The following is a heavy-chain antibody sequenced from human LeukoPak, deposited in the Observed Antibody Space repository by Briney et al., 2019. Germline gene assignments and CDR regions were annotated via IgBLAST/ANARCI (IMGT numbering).Heavy chain of an antibody. CDR2: ISGSGGST. J-gene: IGHJ6*03. V-gene: IGHV3-23*01. CDR3: ARGVYDFWSGYYGGYYMDV. D-gene: IGHD3-3*01. CDR1: GFTFSSYA. Sequence: PGGSLRLSCAASGFTFSSYAMSWVRQAPGKGLEWVSAISGSGGSTYYADSVKGRFTISRDNSKNTLYLQMNSLRAEDTALYHCARGVYDFWSGYYGGYYMDVWGKGTTVTVSS.